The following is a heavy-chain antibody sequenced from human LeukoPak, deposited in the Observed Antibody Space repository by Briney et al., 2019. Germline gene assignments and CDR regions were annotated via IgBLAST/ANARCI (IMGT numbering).Heavy chain of an antibody. CDR2: ISSGSTM. Sequence: GGSLGLSCAGSGFSFSSYSMNWVRQAPGKGLEWVSYISSGSTMDYADSVKGRFTISRDNAKNSLYLQMNSLRVEDTAVYYCARDLSSPPHLVTYYYYMDVWGKGTMVTVSS. V-gene: IGHV3-48*01. D-gene: IGHD6-6*01. CDR3: ARDLSSPPHLVTYYYYMDV. CDR1: GFSFSSYS. J-gene: IGHJ6*03.